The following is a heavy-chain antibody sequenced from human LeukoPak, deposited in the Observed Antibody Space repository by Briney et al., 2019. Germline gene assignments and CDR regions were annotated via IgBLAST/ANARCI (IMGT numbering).Heavy chain of an antibody. CDR2: IIPIFGIA. D-gene: IGHD3-22*01. V-gene: IGHV1-69*04. CDR3: ARDRGEWYDSSGYYGD. Sequence: SVKVSCKASGGTFSSYAISWVRQAPGQGLEWMGRIIPIFGIANYAQKFQGRVTITADKSTSTAYMELSSLRSEDTAVHYCARDRGEWYDSSGYYGDWGQGTLVTVSS. J-gene: IGHJ4*02. CDR1: GGTFSSYA.